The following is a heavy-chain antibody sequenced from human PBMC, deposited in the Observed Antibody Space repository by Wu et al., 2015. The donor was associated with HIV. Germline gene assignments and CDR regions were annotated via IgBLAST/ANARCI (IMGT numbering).Heavy chain of an antibody. CDR3: ARVQFDPKYYTYFDL. Sequence: LVQSGPEAKRPGASVKVSCKASYILTSYPIAWVRQAPGQRLEWMGWMAPSSGHIQPAQKFQGRIYMSTNNSAHTAYMELRSLTSDDAAIYFCARVQFDPKYYTYFDLWGQGTLVTVSS. CDR2: MAPSSGHI. J-gene: IGHJ5*01. CDR1: YILTSYP. D-gene: IGHD3-10*01. V-gene: IGHV1-18*01.